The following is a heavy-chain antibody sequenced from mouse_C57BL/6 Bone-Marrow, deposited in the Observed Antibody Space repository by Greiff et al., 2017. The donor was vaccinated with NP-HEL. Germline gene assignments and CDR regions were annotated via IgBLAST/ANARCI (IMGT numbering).Heavy chain of an antibody. V-gene: IGHV1-76*01. D-gene: IGHD2-12*01. CDR2: IYPGSGNT. CDR1: GYTFTDYY. J-gene: IGHJ4*01. CDR3: GYDEGDYYAMDY. Sequence: QVQLQQSGAELVRPGASVKLSCKASGYTFTDYYINWVKQRPGQGLEWIARIYPGSGNTYYNEKFKGKATLTAEKSSSTAYMQLSSLTSEDSAVYFCGYDEGDYYAMDYWGQGTSVTVSS.